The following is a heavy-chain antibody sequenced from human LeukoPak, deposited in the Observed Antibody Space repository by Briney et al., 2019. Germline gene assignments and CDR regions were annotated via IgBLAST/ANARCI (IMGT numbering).Heavy chain of an antibody. CDR1: GFTFSNVW. D-gene: IGHD6-19*01. CDR3: TPSIAVAGSLDY. J-gene: IGHJ4*02. CDR2: IKSKTDGGTT. V-gene: IGHV3-15*01. Sequence: SGGSLRLSCAASGFTFSNVWMSWVRQAPGKGLEWVGRIKSKTDGGTTDYAAPVKGRFTISRDDSKNTLNLQMNSLKTEDTAVYYCTPSIAVAGSLDYWGQGTLVIVSS.